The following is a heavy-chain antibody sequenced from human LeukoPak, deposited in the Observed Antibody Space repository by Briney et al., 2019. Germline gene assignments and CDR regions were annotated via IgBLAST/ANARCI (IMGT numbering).Heavy chain of an antibody. Sequence: PSETLSLTCTVSGGSISSYYWSWIRQPPGKGLEWIGYIYYSGSTNYNPSLKSRVTISVDTSKNQFSLKLSSVTAADTAVYYCARDRDSSGLFDHWGQGTLVTVSS. CDR2: IYYSGST. CDR1: GGSISSYY. CDR3: ARDRDSSGLFDH. D-gene: IGHD6-19*01. V-gene: IGHV4-59*01. J-gene: IGHJ4*02.